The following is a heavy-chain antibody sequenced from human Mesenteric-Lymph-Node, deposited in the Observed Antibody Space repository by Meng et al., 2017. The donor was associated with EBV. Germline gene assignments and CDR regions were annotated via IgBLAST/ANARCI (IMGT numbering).Heavy chain of an antibody. D-gene: IGHD2-2*01. CDR3: AHRSCTSTSCPSNFDY. V-gene: IGHV2-5*02. CDR2: IYWDDDK. J-gene: IGHJ4*02. CDR1: GFSLTTDAVA. Sequence: QIPLKESGPTLLKPTQTLTLTCTFSGFSLTTDAVAVGWIRQPPGKALEWLALIYWDDDKRYSPSLKSRLTITMDTSENQVVLTMTNMDPVDTATYYCAHRSCTSTSCPSNFDYWGQGTLVTVSS.